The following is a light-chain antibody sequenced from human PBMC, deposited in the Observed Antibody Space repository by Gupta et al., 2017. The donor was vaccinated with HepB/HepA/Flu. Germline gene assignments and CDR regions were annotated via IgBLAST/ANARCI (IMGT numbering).Light chain of an antibody. J-gene: IGKJ4*01. CDR3: QQSSSNPLT. CDR1: QSIAGF. CDR2: AAS. Sequence: DIQMTQSPSSLSAFVGDRVTITCRASQSIAGFLNWYQQKPGKAPKLLISAASTLQSGDPSRFSGSGSGTDFNLTINSLQSEDFATYYCQQSSSNPLTFGGGTKVEIK. V-gene: IGKV1-39*01.